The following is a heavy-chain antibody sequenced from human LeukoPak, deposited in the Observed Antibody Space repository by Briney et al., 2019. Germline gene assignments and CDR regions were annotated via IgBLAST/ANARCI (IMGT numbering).Heavy chain of an antibody. Sequence: SETLSLTCAVYGGSFSGYYWSWIRQPPGKGLEWIGEINHSGSTNYNPSLKSRVTISVDTSKNQFSLKLSSVTAADTAVYYCAGARGAAPHFRYWGQGTLVTVSS. CDR1: GGSFSGYY. CDR2: INHSGST. V-gene: IGHV4-34*01. J-gene: IGHJ4*02. CDR3: AGARGAAPHFRY. D-gene: IGHD6-6*01.